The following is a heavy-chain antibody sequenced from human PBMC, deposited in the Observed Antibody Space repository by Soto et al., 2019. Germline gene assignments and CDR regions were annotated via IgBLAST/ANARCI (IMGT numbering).Heavy chain of an antibody. Sequence: GSLRLSCAASGLTFSSYDMSWVRQAPGKGVEWVSSVSAGGDMTYYSDSVKGRFTISRDNSNNALFLQMNSLRIEDTALYYCARGDRGGSGSPASYYYSGLDVWGQGTTVTVSS. CDR3: ARGDRGGSGSPASYYYSGLDV. V-gene: IGHV3-23*01. J-gene: IGHJ6*02. D-gene: IGHD3-10*01. CDR1: GLTFSSYD. CDR2: VSAGGDMT.